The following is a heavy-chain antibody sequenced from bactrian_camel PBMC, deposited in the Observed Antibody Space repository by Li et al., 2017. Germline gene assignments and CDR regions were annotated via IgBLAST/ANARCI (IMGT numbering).Heavy chain of an antibody. V-gene: IGHV3S42*01. CDR2: IDTGDGTA. CDR1: LFIYSSYC. CDR3: AARFGTLQCPSSIGSGF. J-gene: IGHJ6*01. Sequence: VQLVESGRGSVQAGGSLRLSCPASLFIYSSYCMGWFRQFPGKEREVVASIDTGDGTASYHDSVKGRFTVSLDNSKRMLYLQITNLKPEDTAIYYCAARFGTLQCPSSIGSGFWGQGTQVTVS.